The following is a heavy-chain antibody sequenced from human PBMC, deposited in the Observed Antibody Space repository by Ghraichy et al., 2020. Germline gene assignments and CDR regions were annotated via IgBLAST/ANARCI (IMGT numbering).Heavy chain of an antibody. CDR2: ISAYNGNT. J-gene: IGHJ1*01. CDR3: ARDPGNCSGGSCYPEYFQH. CDR1: GYTFTSYG. V-gene: IGHV1-18*04. D-gene: IGHD2-15*01. Sequence: ASVKVSCKASGYTFTSYGISWVRQAPGQGLEWMGWISAYNGNTNYAQKLQGRVTMTTDTSTSTAYMELRSLRSDDTAVYYCARDPGNCSGGSCYPEYFQHWGQGTLVTVSS.